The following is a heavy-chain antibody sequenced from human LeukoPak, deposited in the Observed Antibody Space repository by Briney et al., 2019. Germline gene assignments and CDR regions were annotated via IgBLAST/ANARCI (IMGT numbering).Heavy chain of an antibody. CDR1: GGTFISYA. CDR2: IIPILGIA. CDR3: ARDYYGSGNPLFDY. Sequence: ASVKVSCKASGGTFISYAISWVRQAPGQGLEWMGRIIPILGIANYAQKFQGRVTITADKSTSTAYMELSSLRSEDTAVYYCARDYYGSGNPLFDYWGQGTLVTVSS. J-gene: IGHJ4*02. D-gene: IGHD3-10*01. V-gene: IGHV1-69*04.